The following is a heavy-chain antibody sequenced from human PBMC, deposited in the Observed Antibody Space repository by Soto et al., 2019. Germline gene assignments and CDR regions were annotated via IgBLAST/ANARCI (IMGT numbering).Heavy chain of an antibody. D-gene: IGHD2-8*02. J-gene: IGHJ4*02. CDR3: ARDKITGLFDY. Sequence: SETLSLTCTVSGGSISSGNYYWSWIRQPPGKGLEWIGEINHSGSANYNPSLKSRVTISVDTSKNQFSLKLTSVTAADTAVYYCARDKITGLFDYWGQGTLVTVSS. V-gene: IGHV4-39*07. CDR1: GGSISSGNYY. CDR2: INHSGSA.